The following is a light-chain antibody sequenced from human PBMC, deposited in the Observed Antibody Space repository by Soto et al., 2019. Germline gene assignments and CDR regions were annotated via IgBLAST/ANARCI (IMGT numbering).Light chain of an antibody. Sequence: EVVMTQSPATLSVSPGEGATLSCRASQSIGSLLAWYQQRPGQAPRLLIYRPSTRATGVPARFSGSGSGTEITLTIYRLQSEDLAVYYCQQYNNWPITFGGGTKVEIK. CDR1: QSIGSL. CDR3: QQYNNWPIT. V-gene: IGKV3-15*01. CDR2: RPS. J-gene: IGKJ4*01.